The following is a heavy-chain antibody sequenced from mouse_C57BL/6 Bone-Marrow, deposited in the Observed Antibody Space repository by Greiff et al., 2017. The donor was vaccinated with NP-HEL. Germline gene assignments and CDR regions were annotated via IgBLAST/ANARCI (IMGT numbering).Heavy chain of an antibody. V-gene: IGHV5-16*01. D-gene: IGHD1-1*01. Sequence: EVQVVESEGGLVQPGSSMKLSCTASGFTFSDYYMAWVRQVPEKGLEWVANINYDGSSTYYLDSLKSRFIISRDNAKNILYLQMSSLKSEDTATYYCARGGITTVVAPYWYFDVWGTGTTVTVSS. CDR2: INYDGSST. CDR3: ARGGITTVVAPYWYFDV. CDR1: GFTFSDYY. J-gene: IGHJ1*03.